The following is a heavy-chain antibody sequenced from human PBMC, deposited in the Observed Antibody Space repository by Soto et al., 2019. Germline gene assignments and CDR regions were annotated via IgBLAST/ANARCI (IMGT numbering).Heavy chain of an antibody. J-gene: IGHJ5*02. D-gene: IGHD2-2*01. V-gene: IGHV1-69*06. CDR2: IIPIFGTA. CDR1: GGTCSSYA. Sequence: QVQLVQSGAEVKKPGSSVKVSCKASGGTCSSYAISWVRQAPGQGLEWMGGIIPIFGTANYAQKFQGRVTITADKSTSTAYMELSSLRSEDTAVYYCARDVRLYCSSTSCRNWFDPWGQGTLVTVSS. CDR3: ARDVRLYCSSTSCRNWFDP.